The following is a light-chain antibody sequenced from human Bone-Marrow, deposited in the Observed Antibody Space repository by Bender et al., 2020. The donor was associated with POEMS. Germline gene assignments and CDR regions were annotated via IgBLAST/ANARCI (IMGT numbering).Light chain of an antibody. V-gene: IGLV8-61*01. CDR1: SRSVSTREY. CDR2: TTN. CDR3: ALYMARGIWM. Sequence: QTVATQEPSISVSPGGRVTLTCGLNSRSVSTREYPSWYQFLPGQAPRALIHTTNNRPSGVPDRFSGSILGDKAALTITGAQAEDESVYYCALYMARGIWMFGGGTELSVL. J-gene: IGLJ3*02.